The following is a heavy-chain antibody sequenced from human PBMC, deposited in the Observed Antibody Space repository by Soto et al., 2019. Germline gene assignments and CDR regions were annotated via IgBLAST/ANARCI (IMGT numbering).Heavy chain of an antibody. CDR1: GGSFSGYY. V-gene: IGHV4-34*01. CDR3: ARVRMITFGGVIASPFDY. J-gene: IGHJ4*02. CDR2: INHSGST. D-gene: IGHD3-16*02. Sequence: SETLSLTCAVYGGSFSGYYWSWIRQPPGKGLEWIGEINHSGSTNYNPSLKSRVTISVDTSKNQFSLKLSSVTAADTAVYYCARVRMITFGGVIASPFDYWGQGTLVTVSS.